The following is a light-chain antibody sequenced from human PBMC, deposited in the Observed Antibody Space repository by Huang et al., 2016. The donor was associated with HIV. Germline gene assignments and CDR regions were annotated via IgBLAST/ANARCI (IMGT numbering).Light chain of an antibody. J-gene: IGKJ3*01. CDR3: QQRSNWGGA. Sequence: IVLTQSPATLSLSPGERATLSCRASQCVSRYVSWYQHQPGQAPRLLIYDGSNRDSGIPARFSGSGSGTDFTLTISSLEPEEFAVYYCQQRSNWGGAFGPGTKVEI. CDR1: QCVSRY. CDR2: DGS. V-gene: IGKV3-11*01.